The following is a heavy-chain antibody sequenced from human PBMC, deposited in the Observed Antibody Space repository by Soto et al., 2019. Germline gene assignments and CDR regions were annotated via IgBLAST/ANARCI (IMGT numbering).Heavy chain of an antibody. J-gene: IGHJ5*02. CDR2: IYSGGST. CDR3: AGGHYGDYGWFDP. V-gene: IGHV3-66*01. CDR1: GFTVSSNY. D-gene: IGHD4-17*01. Sequence: PGGSLRLSCAASGFTVSSNYMSWVRQAPGKGLEWVSVIYSGGSTYYADSVKGRFTISRDNSKNTLYLQMNSLRAEDTAVYYCAGGHYGDYGWFDPWGQGTLVTVSS.